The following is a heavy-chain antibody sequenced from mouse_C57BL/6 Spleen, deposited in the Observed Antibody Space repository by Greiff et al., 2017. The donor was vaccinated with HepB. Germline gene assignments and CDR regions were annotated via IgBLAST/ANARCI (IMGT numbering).Heavy chain of an antibody. CDR2: INPNNGGT. V-gene: IGHV1-26*01. CDR1: GYTFTDYY. J-gene: IGHJ2*01. D-gene: IGHD2-1*01. CDR3: ARYGNLSYYFDY. Sequence: EVQLQQSGPELVKPGASVKISCKASGYTFTDYYMNWVKQSHGKSLEWIGDINPNNGGTSYNQKFKGKATLTVDKSSSTAYMELRSLTSEDSAVYYCARYGNLSYYFDYWGQGTTLTVSS.